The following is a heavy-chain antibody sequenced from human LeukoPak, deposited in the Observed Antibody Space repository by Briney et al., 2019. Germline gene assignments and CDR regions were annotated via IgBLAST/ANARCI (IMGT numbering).Heavy chain of an antibody. Sequence: GGSLRLSCAASGFTFSSYSMNWVRQAPGKGLEWVSLISWDGGSTYYADSVKGRFTISRDNSKNTLYLQMNSLRAEDTAVYYCAKDGRVLRYFDWLQRDYYYYMDVWGKGTTVTISS. CDR1: GFTFSSYS. CDR3: AKDGRVLRYFDWLQRDYYYYMDV. CDR2: ISWDGGST. D-gene: IGHD3-9*01. V-gene: IGHV3-NL1*01. J-gene: IGHJ6*03.